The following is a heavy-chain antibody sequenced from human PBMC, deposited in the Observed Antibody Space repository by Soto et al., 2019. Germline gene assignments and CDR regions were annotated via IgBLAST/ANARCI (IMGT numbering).Heavy chain of an antibody. CDR2: ISSSSSTI. D-gene: IGHD3-16*01. CDR1: GFTFSSYS. J-gene: IGHJ3*02. Sequence: EVQLVESGGGLVQPGGSLRLSCAASGFTFSSYSMNWVRQAPGKGLEWVSYISSSSSTIYYADSVKGRFTISRDNAKNSLYLQMNSLRAEDTAVYYCARNPMITFGEVIVFAFDIWGQGTMVTVSS. CDR3: ARNPMITFGEVIVFAFDI. V-gene: IGHV3-48*01.